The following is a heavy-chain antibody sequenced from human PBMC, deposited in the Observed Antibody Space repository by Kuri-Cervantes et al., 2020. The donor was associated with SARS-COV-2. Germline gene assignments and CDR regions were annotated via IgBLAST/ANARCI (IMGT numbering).Heavy chain of an antibody. Sequence: ESLKISCTVSGGPISSYYWSWIRQPAGKGLEWIGRIYTSGSTNYNPSLKSRVTMSVDTSKNQFSLKLSSVTAADTAVYYCARGVAAAFGYFDYWGQGTLVTVSS. D-gene: IGHD6-13*01. CDR3: ARGVAAAFGYFDY. CDR2: IYTSGST. V-gene: IGHV4-4*07. J-gene: IGHJ4*02. CDR1: GGPISSYY.